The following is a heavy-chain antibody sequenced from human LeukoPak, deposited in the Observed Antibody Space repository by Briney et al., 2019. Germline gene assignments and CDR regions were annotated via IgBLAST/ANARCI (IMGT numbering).Heavy chain of an antibody. J-gene: IGHJ2*01. V-gene: IGHV4-4*02. CDR1: GDSISNSML. CDR2: KYRSGTT. CDR3: ARLKDFTGKEYYFFDL. Sequence: SETLSLTCTMSGDSISNSMLWSWVRQPPGKGLEWVGEKYRSGTTNYNPYLKSRVTISTDNSKNQVSLELTSVTAADTAVYFCARLKDFTGKEYYFFDLWGRGTLVTVSS. D-gene: IGHD2/OR15-2a*01.